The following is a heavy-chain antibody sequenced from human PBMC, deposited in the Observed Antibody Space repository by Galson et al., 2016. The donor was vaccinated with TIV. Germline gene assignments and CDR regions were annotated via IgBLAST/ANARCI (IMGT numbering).Heavy chain of an antibody. V-gene: IGHV3-23*01. J-gene: IGHJ4*02. CDR3: VTGSSWSPPVPNYFDH. CDR2: MSASGGST. Sequence: SLRLSCAGSGFTFSRFTMCWVRQAPGKGLQWVSSMSASGGSTYYADSVKGRFTISREISKNTLYLQMNSLRAEDTAMYDWVTGSSWSPPVPNYFDHWGQGALVTVAS. D-gene: IGHD6-13*01. CDR1: GFTFSRFT.